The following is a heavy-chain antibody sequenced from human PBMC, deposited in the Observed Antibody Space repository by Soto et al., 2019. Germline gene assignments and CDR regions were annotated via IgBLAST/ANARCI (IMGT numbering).Heavy chain of an antibody. CDR1: GGSIDKYEYY. Sequence: QVQLQESGPGLVKPSQTLSLTCTVSGGSIDKYEYYWTWIRQPPGKGLEWVGYIYYSGRTNYNPSLNSRLTISLDTSKNQFSLRLTSVSAADTAMYYCARDRSNSPDYFDFWGQGTLVTVSS. J-gene: IGHJ4*02. CDR2: IYYSGRT. D-gene: IGHD6-6*01. V-gene: IGHV4-30-4*01. CDR3: ARDRSNSPDYFDF.